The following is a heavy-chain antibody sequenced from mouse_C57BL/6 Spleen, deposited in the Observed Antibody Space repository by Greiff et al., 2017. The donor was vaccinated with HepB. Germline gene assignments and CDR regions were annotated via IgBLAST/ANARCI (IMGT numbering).Heavy chain of an antibody. CDR3: TRDYYGSSYREAWFAY. CDR2: IDPETGGT. CDR1: GYTFTDYE. D-gene: IGHD1-1*01. V-gene: IGHV1-15*01. J-gene: IGHJ3*01. Sequence: QVQLQQSGAELVRPGASVTLSCKASGYTFTDYEMHWVKQTPVHGLEWIGAIDPETGGTAYNQKFKGKAILTADKSSSTAYMELRSLTSEDSAVYYCTRDYYGSSYREAWFAYWGQGTLVTVSA.